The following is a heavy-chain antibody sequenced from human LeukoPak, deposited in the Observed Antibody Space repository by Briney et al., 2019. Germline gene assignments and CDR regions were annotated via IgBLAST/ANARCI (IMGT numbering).Heavy chain of an antibody. CDR3: ARGGSGYDSFYYYGMDV. V-gene: IGHV4-59*01. CDR2: IYDSGSA. CDR1: GGSISSYY. D-gene: IGHD5-12*01. Sequence: SETLSLTCTVSGGSISSYYWSWIRQPPGKGLEWIGYIYDSGSANYNPSLKSRVAISVDTSKNQFSLKLSSVTAADTAVYYCARGGSGYDSFYYYGMDVWGQGTTVTVSS. J-gene: IGHJ6*02.